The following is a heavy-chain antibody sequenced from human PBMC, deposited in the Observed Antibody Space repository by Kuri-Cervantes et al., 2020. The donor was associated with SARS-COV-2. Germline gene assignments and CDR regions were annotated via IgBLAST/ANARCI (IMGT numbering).Heavy chain of an antibody. J-gene: IGHJ6*03. V-gene: IGHV3-23*01. D-gene: IGHD2-2*02. Sequence: GESLKISCAASGFTFSSYAMSWVRQAPGKGLEWVSAISGSGGSTYYADPVKGRFTISRDNSKNTLYLQMNSLRAEDTAVYYCANLPAAINNYYYYYMDVWGKGTTVTVSS. CDR1: GFTFSSYA. CDR3: ANLPAAINNYYYYYMDV. CDR2: ISGSGGST.